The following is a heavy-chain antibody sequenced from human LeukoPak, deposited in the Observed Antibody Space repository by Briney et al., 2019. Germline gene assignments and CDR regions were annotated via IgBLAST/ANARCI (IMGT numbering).Heavy chain of an antibody. D-gene: IGHD2-21*02. V-gene: IGHV1-46*01. CDR2: INPSGGST. J-gene: IGHJ4*02. CDR3: ARERTMTASSTPVPYFDY. CDR1: GYTFTNYY. Sequence: ASVKVSCKASGYTFTNYYMHWVRQAPGQELEWMGIINPSGGSTSCTQKFQGRVTMTRDTSTSTVYMELSSLRSEDTAVYYCARERTMTASSTPVPYFDYWGQGTLVTVSS.